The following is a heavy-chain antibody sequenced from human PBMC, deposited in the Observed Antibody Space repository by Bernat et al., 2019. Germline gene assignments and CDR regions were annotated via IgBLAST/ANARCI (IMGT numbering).Heavy chain of an antibody. J-gene: IGHJ1*01. V-gene: IGHV3-23*01. D-gene: IGHD2-15*01. CDR2: ISAGGTT. Sequence: EVQLLESGGGLVQPGGSLRLSCAASGFTFSSYAMSWLRQAPGKGLHWVSSISAGGTTYYADSMKGRFTISRDNSKTTLYLQMNSLRAEDTAVYYCAKEGAAAQVEYFQSWGQGTLVIVSS. CDR3: AKEGAAAQVEYFQS. CDR1: GFTFSSYA.